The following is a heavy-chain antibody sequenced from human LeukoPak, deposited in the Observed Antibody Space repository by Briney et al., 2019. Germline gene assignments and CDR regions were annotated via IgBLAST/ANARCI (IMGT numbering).Heavy chain of an antibody. J-gene: IGHJ3*02. Sequence: PSETLSLTCTVSGGSISSSSYYWGWIRQPPGKGLEWIGSFYYSGSTYYNPSLKSRVTISVDTSKSQFSLKLSSVTAADTAVYYCARPGGELERTDSDAFDIWGQGTMVTVSS. V-gene: IGHV4-39*01. CDR1: GGSISSSSYY. CDR2: FYYSGST. D-gene: IGHD1-1*01. CDR3: ARPGGELERTDSDAFDI.